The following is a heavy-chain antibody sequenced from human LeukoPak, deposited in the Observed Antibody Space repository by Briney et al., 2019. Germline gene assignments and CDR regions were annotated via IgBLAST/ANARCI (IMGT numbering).Heavy chain of an antibody. V-gene: IGHV1-18*01. CDR1: GYTFTSYG. CDR2: ISAYNGNT. D-gene: IGHD3-22*01. Sequence: ASVKVSCKASGYTFTSYGISWVRQAPGQGLEWMGWISAYNGNTNYAQKLQGRVTMTTDTSTSTAYMELRSLRSDDTAVYYCARENRYYYDSGGYLDYWGQGTLVTVSS. CDR3: ARENRYYYDSGGYLDY. J-gene: IGHJ4*02.